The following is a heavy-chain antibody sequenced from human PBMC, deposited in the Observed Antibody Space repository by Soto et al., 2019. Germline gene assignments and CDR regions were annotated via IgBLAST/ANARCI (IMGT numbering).Heavy chain of an antibody. J-gene: IGHJ6*03. CDR2: IYSGGST. V-gene: IGHV3-66*01. CDR3: ARDTLIAARRQYYYYMDV. D-gene: IGHD6-6*01. CDR1: GFTVSSNY. Sequence: GGSLRLSCAASGFTVSSNYMSWVRQAPGKGLEWVSVIYSGGSTYYADSVKGRFTISRDNSKNTLYLQMNSLRAEDTAVYYCARDTLIAARRQYYYYMDVWGKGTTVTVSS.